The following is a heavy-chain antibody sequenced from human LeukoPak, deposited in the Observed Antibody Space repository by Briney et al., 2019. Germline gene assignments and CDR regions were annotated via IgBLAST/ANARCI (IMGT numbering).Heavy chain of an antibody. Sequence: SETLSLTRAVYGGSFSGYYWSWIRQPPGKGLEWIGDINHSGSTNYNPSLKSRVTISVDTSKNQFSLKLSSVTAADTAVYYCARARYSSSWFSRPFDYWGQGTLVTVSS. J-gene: IGHJ4*02. V-gene: IGHV4-34*01. CDR2: INHSGST. CDR3: ARARYSSSWFSRPFDY. D-gene: IGHD6-13*01. CDR1: GGSFSGYY.